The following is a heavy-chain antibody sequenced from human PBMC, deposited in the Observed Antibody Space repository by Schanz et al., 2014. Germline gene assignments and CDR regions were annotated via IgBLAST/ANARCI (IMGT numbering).Heavy chain of an antibody. CDR3: ARVLGGDEGLDQ. CDR2: IRYDGNNK. J-gene: IGHJ4*02. V-gene: IGHV3-30*02. D-gene: IGHD4-17*01. Sequence: VQLVESGGGLVKPGGSLRLSCAASGFTFSNYGMHWVRQAPGKGLEWVAFIRYDGNNKYYADSVKGRFTISRDNPKNSLCLQMNSLRAEDTALYYCARVLGGDEGLDQWGQGTLVTVSS. CDR1: GFTFSNYG.